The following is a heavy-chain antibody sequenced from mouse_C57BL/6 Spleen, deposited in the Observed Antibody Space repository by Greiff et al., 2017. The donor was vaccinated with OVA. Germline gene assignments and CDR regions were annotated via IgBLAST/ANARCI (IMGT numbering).Heavy chain of an antibody. J-gene: IGHJ4*01. CDR2: ISSGGSYT. D-gene: IGHD2-4*01. V-gene: IGHV5-6*01. CDR3: ARLGDYEGYYAMDY. Sequence: EVMLVESGGDLVKPGGSLKLSCAASGFTFSSYGMSWVRQTPDKRLEWVATISSGGSYTYYPDSVKGRFTISRDNAKNTLYLQMSSLKSEDTAMYYCARLGDYEGYYAMDYWGQGTSVTVSS. CDR1: GFTFSSYG.